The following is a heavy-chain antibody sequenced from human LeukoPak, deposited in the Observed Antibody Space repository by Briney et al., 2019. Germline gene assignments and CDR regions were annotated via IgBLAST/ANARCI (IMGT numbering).Heavy chain of an antibody. V-gene: IGHV4-59*01. Sequence: SETLSLTCTVSGGSISSYYWSWIRQPPGKGLEWIGNIYYSGSTNYNPSLKSRVTISVDTSKNQFSLKLSSVTAADTAVYYCARGWDYYYGMDVWGQGTTVTVSS. CDR2: IYYSGST. CDR3: ARGWDYYYGMDV. CDR1: GGSISSYY. D-gene: IGHD1-26*01. J-gene: IGHJ6*02.